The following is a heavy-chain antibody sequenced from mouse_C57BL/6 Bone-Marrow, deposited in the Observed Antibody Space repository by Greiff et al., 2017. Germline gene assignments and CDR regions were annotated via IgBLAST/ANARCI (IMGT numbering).Heavy chain of an antibody. Sequence: QVQLKQSGAELARPGASVKLSCKASGYTFTSYGISWVKQRTGQGLEWIGELYPRSGNTYYNEKFKGKATLTADKSSSTAYMELRSLTSADSAVYFCARGIYYDFTWFAYWGQGTLVTVSA. CDR2: LYPRSGNT. J-gene: IGHJ3*01. CDR3: ARGIYYDFTWFAY. CDR1: GYTFTSYG. V-gene: IGHV1-81*01. D-gene: IGHD2-4*01.